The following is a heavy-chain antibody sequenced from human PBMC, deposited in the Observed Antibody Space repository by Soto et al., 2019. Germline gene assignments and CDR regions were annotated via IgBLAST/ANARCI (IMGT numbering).Heavy chain of an antibody. CDR2: ISNSGRIT. CDR3: ARDHGGGGLALEF. J-gene: IGHJ4*02. Sequence: QVHLEESVGGLVKSGGSLRLSCTASGFTFSDYYMSWIRQAPGKGLEWVSDISNSGRITHHADSMEGRFTISRDNAKNSLYLQMNSLRPEDSAIYYCARDHGGGGLALEFWGQGTLVTVSS. V-gene: IGHV3-11*01. CDR1: GFTFSDYY. D-gene: IGHD3-16*01.